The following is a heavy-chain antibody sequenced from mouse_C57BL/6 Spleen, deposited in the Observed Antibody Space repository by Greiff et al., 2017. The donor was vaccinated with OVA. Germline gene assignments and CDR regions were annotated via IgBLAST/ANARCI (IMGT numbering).Heavy chain of an antibody. CDR2: ISYDGSN. CDR3: ARKIYDGSSWFAY. V-gene: IGHV3-6*01. Sequence: EVKLMESGPGLVKPSQSLSLTCSVTGYSITSGYYWNWIRQFPGNKLEWMGYISYDGSNNYNPSLKNRISITRDTSKNQFFLKLNSVTTEDTATYYCARKIYDGSSWFAYWGQGTLVTVSA. J-gene: IGHJ3*01. D-gene: IGHD2-3*01. CDR1: GYSITSGYY.